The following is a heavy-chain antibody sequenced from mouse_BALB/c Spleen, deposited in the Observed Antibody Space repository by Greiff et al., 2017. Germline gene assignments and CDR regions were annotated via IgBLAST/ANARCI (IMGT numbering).Heavy chain of an antibody. CDR3: ASSYSFYVMDY. Sequence: QVQLQQSGAELVRPGSSVKISCKASGYAFSSYWMNWVKQRPGQGLEWIGQIYPGDGDTNYNGKFKGKATLTADKSSSTAYMQLSSLTSEDSAVYFCASSYSFYVMDYWGQGTSVTVSS. CDR1: GYAFSSYW. V-gene: IGHV1-80*01. CDR2: IYPGDGDT. J-gene: IGHJ4*01. D-gene: IGHD6-2*01.